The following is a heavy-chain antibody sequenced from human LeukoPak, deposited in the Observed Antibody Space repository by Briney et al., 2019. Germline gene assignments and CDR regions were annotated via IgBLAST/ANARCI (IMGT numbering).Heavy chain of an antibody. J-gene: IGHJ6*02. V-gene: IGHV3-7*01. D-gene: IGHD2-15*01. Sequence: GGSLRLSCAASGFTFSSYWMSWVRQAPGKGLEWVANIKQDGSEKYYVDSVKGRFTISRDNAKNSLYLQMNSLRAEETAVYYCARDGKGYCSGGSCYFDYYYGMDVWGQGTTVTVSS. CDR3: ARDGKGYCSGGSCYFDYYYGMDV. CDR1: GFTFSSYW. CDR2: IKQDGSEK.